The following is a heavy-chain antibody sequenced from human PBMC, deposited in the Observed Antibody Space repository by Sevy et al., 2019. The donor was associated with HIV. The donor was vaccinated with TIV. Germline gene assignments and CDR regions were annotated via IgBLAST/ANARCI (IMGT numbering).Heavy chain of an antibody. CDR3: AGAGGDCCSKDECWFVA. CDR1: GFTFSAYS. Sequence: GGSLRLSCAASGFTFSAYSMNWVRQAPGKGLEWVSYISSSSGTIYYADSVKGQFTISRDNAKSSLYLQMNSLRAEDTAVYYCAGAGGDCCSKDECWFVAWGQGTLVTVSS. CDR2: ISSSSGTI. D-gene: IGHD2-21*01. V-gene: IGHV3-48*01. J-gene: IGHJ5*02.